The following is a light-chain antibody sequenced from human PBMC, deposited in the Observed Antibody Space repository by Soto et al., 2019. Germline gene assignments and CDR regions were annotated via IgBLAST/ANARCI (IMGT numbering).Light chain of an antibody. CDR2: LGS. CDR1: QSLLHSNGYNY. J-gene: IGKJ3*01. V-gene: IGKV2-28*01. Sequence: DIVMTQSPLSLPVTPGEPASISCRSSQSLLHSNGYNYLDWYLQKPGQSPQLLIYLGSNRASGVPDRFSGSGSGSDFTLKISRVEAEDVGVYYCMQALQTPRTFGPGTKVHI. CDR3: MQALQTPRT.